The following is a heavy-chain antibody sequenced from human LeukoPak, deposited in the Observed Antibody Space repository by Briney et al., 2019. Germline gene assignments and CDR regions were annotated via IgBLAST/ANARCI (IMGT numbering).Heavy chain of an antibody. D-gene: IGHD3-9*01. V-gene: IGHV4-34*01. J-gene: IGHJ4*02. CDR1: GGSFSGYY. Sequence: TSETLSLTCAVYGGSFSGYYWSWIRQPPGKGLEWIGEINHSGSTNYNPSLKSRVTISVDTSKNQFSLKLSSVTAADTAVYYCARAYYYDILTGYGKFDYWGQGTLVTVSS. CDR3: ARAYYYDILTGYGKFDY. CDR2: INHSGST.